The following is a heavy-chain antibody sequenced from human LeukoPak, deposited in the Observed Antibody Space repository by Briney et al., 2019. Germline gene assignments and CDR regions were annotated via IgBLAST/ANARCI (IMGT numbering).Heavy chain of an antibody. Sequence: ASETLSLTCTVSGGSVSSGSYYWSWIRQPPGKGLEWIGEINHSGSTNYNPSLKSRVTISVDTSKNQFSLKLSSVTAADTAVYYCARAPYYYDSSGYVPRTRLKDYWGQGTLVTVSS. CDR1: GGSVSSGSYY. CDR3: ARAPYYYDSSGYVPRTRLKDY. J-gene: IGHJ4*02. D-gene: IGHD3-22*01. CDR2: INHSGST. V-gene: IGHV4-39*07.